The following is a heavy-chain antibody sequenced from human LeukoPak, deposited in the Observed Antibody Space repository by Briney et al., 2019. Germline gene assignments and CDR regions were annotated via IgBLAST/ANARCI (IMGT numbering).Heavy chain of an antibody. J-gene: IGHJ4*02. V-gene: IGHV3-30*02. CDR3: AKFRPSSLSRYCTNGVCYTPYFDY. CDR1: GFIFSSYG. CDR2: IQYDGSNK. Sequence: GGSLRLSCVAPGFIFSSYGMHWVRQAPGKGLEWVAYIQYDGSNKQYADSVKGRFTISRDSSKNTLYLQMNSLRAEDTAVYYCAKFRPSSLSRYCTNGVCYTPYFDYWGQGTLVTVSS. D-gene: IGHD2-8*01.